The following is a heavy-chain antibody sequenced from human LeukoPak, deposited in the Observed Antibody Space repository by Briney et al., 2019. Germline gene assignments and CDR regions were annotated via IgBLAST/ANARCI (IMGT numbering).Heavy chain of an antibody. D-gene: IGHD6-13*01. CDR2: INHSGST. CDR1: GGSFSGYY. V-gene: IGHV4-34*01. Sequence: SETLSLTCAVYGGSFSGYYWSWIRQPPGKGLEWIGEINHSGSTNYNPSLKSRVTISVDTSKNQFSLKLSSVTAADTAVYYCASLDPGIAAAGTVVYWGQGTLVTVSS. CDR3: ASLDPGIAAAGTVVY. J-gene: IGHJ4*02.